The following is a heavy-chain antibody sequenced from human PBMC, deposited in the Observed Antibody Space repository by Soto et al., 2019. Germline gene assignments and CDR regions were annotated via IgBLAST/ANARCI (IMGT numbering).Heavy chain of an antibody. V-gene: IGHV4-59*01. J-gene: IGHJ6*02. D-gene: IGHD2-21*02. CDR2: MYNTGST. CDR3: ARDLWGYCGTDCYPLDV. Sequence: PSETLSLTCTVSGGSISGYYWSWLRQPPGKGLEWIGYMYNTGSTVYNPSFKSRVTISVDTSKNQFSLKLNSVTAADTAVYYGARDLWGYCGTDCYPLDVWGQGTTVTVSS. CDR1: GGSISGYY.